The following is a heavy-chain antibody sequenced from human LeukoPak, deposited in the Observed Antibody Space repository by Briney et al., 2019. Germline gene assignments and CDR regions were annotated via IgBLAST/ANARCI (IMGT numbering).Heavy chain of an antibody. D-gene: IGHD3-22*01. CDR2: INHSGSA. Sequence: SETLSLTCAVSGGSFSGYYWTWIRQPPGKGLEWIGEINHSGSANYNPSLKSRVTISVDTSKNQFSLKLSSVTAADTAVYYCARDRYYDSSGYYYVWFDPWGQGTLVTVSS. CDR1: GGSFSGYY. V-gene: IGHV4-34*01. CDR3: ARDRYYDSSGYYYVWFDP. J-gene: IGHJ5*02.